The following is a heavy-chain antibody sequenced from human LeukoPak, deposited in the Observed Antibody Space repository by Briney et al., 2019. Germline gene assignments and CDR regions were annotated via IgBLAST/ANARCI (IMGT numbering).Heavy chain of an antibody. CDR2: IYHSGST. Sequence: WETLSLTCAVSGYSISSGYYWGWIRQPPGKGLEWIGSIYHSGSTYYNPSLKSRVTISVDTSKNQFSLKLSSVTAADTAVYYCARLVTDILTGYYPLFGYWGQGTLVTVSS. V-gene: IGHV4-38-2*01. CDR1: GYSISSGYY. D-gene: IGHD3-9*01. J-gene: IGHJ4*02. CDR3: ARLVTDILTGYYPLFGY.